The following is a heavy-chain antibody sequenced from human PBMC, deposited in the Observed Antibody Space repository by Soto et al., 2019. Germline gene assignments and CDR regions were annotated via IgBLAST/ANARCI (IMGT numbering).Heavy chain of an antibody. CDR2: IYYSGST. J-gene: IGHJ4*02. CDR3: ARERSYGSRLDI. D-gene: IGHD6-13*01. V-gene: IGHV4-30-4*01. CDR1: GGSISIGDFY. Sequence: SETLSLTSTVSGGSISIGDFYWSWIRQPPGKSLQCVGYIYYSGSTYYNPSLKSRVTISVDTSKNQFSLKLSSVTAADTAVYYCARERSYGSRLDIWGQGTLVTVSS.